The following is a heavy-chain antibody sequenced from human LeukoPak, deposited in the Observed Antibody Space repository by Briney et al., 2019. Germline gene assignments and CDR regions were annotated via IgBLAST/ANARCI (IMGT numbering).Heavy chain of an antibody. V-gene: IGHV3-23*01. D-gene: IGHD4-17*01. Sequence: ASVKVSCKASGGTFSSYAMSWVRHTPGKGLEWVSVISGTGGSTYYADSVKGRFTISRDNSKNTLYLQMNSLRADDTAVYYCAKEIYGDSTGGRFQHWGQGTLVTVSS. CDR1: GGTFSSYA. J-gene: IGHJ1*01. CDR3: AKEIYGDSTGGRFQH. CDR2: ISGTGGST.